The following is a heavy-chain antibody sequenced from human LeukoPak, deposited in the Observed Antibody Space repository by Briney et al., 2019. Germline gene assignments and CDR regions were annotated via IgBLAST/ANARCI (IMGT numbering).Heavy chain of an antibody. J-gene: IGHJ4*02. CDR1: GGTFSSYA. CDR3: ARETVGSGWFSFDY. V-gene: IGHV1-69*04. Sequence: SVKVSCKASGGTFSSYAISWVRQAPGQGLEWMGRIIPILGIANYAQKFQGRVTITADKSTSTAYMELRSLRSDDTAVYYCARETVGSGWFSFDYWGQGTLVTVSS. D-gene: IGHD6-19*01. CDR2: IIPILGIA.